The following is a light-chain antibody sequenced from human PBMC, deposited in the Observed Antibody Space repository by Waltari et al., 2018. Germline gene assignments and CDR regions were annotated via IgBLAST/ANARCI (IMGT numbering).Light chain of an antibody. V-gene: IGLV2-14*02. J-gene: IGLJ3*02. CDR2: EVS. CDR1: SDDVGQSNP. Sequence: QSALTQPASVSGSPGQSIPISCTGTSDDVGQSNPVSWYQQHPGKAPKLMIYEVSQRPSGVSNRFSGSKSGNTASLTISGLQAEDEADYYCSSYTSYTGSDNWLFGGGTKLTVL. CDR3: SSYTSYTGSDNWL.